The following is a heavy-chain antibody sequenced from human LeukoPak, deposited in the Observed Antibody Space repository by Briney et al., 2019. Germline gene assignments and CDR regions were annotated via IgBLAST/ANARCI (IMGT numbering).Heavy chain of an antibody. J-gene: IGHJ4*02. Sequence: KPGGSLRLSCTASGFILSTYSMNWVRQAPGKGLEWVSSISSSASSIYYADSMKGRFTISRDNAKNSLYLQMNSLRAEDTAVYYCARNPRGTSPPDYFDCWGQGTLVTVSS. CDR1: GFILSTYS. CDR2: ISSSASSI. D-gene: IGHD3-16*01. V-gene: IGHV3-21*01. CDR3: ARNPRGTSPPDYFDC.